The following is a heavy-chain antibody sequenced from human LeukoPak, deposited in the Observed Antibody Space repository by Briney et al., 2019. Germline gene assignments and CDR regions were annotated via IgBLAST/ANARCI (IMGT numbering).Heavy chain of an antibody. CDR1: GFSFSSYS. D-gene: IGHD6-6*01. CDR2: ISSSSSTI. CDR3: SGQYSSSSVVDY. J-gene: IGHJ4*02. V-gene: IGHV3-48*04. Sequence: GGSLRLSCAASGFSFSSYSMNWVRQAPGKGLEWISYISSSSSTISSADSVKGRFTISRDNAKNSLYLQMNSLRAEDTAIYYCSGQYSSSSVVDYWGQGTLVTVSS.